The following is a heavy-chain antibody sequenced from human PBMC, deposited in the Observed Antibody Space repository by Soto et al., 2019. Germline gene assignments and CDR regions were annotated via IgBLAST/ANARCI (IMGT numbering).Heavy chain of an antibody. CDR3: VHRSSDCDSSSCYED. D-gene: IGHD2-2*01. CDR1: GFTFSNYI. J-gene: IGHJ4*02. CDR2: ISYDGTTK. V-gene: IGHV3-30-3*01. Sequence: QVQLVESGGGVVQRGGSLRLSCAVSGFTFSNYIMHWVRQAPGKGLEWVAVISYDGTTKYYADSLKGRFTISRDNSKNTLLLQMNSLSPEDTAVYYCVHRSSDCDSSSCYEDWGQGTLVTISS.